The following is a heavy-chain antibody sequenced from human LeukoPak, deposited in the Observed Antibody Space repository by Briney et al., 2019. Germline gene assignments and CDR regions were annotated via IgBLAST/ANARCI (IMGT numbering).Heavy chain of an antibody. V-gene: IGHV1-2*02. CDR1: GYTFTGYY. Sequence: ASVKVSCKASGYTFTGYYMHWVRQAPGQGLEWMGWINPNSGGTNYAQKFQGRVTITADKSTSTAYMELSSLRSEDTAVYYCARDSCSGGSCYRDYWGQGTLVTVSS. J-gene: IGHJ4*02. CDR2: INPNSGGT. D-gene: IGHD2-15*01. CDR3: ARDSCSGGSCYRDY.